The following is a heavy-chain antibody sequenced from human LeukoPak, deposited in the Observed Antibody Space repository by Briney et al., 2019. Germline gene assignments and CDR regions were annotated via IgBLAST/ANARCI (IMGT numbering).Heavy chain of an antibody. Sequence: PSETLSLTCAVSGGSISSGGYSRSWIRQPPGKGLEWIGYIYYSGSTYYNPSLKSRVTISVDTSKNQFSLKLSSVTAADTAVYYCARERRYYDSSGYFDYWGQGTLVTVSS. J-gene: IGHJ4*02. CDR3: ARERRYYDSSGYFDY. D-gene: IGHD3-22*01. V-gene: IGHV4-30-4*07. CDR1: GGSISSGGYS. CDR2: IYYSGST.